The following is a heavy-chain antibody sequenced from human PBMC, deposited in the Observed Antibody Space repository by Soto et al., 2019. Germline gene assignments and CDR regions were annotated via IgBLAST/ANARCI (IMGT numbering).Heavy chain of an antibody. CDR1: GFTFCSYA. CDR2: LSGGGDRT. Sequence: EVQLLESGGGLVQPGGSLRLACEASGFTFCSYAMSWVRQTPGKGLEWVSALSGGGDRTYYSDSVKGRFTISRDNSKNTLYLLMNSLRAEDTAVYYCAIQGLGWFGVRGFDSWGQGALVTVSS. D-gene: IGHD3-10*01. J-gene: IGHJ5*01. V-gene: IGHV3-23*01. CDR3: AIQGLGWFGVRGFDS.